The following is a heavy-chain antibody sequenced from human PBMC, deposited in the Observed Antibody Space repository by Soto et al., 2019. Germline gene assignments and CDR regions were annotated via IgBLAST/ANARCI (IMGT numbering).Heavy chain of an antibody. CDR2: ISTRGTTI. J-gene: IGHJ6*02. D-gene: IGHD5-18*01. CDR3: AKERFGHLWLEDYGMDV. V-gene: IGHV3-48*02. CDR1: GFNFNIYG. Sequence: QLVESGGGLVQPGGSLRLSCSASGFNFNIYGMTWVRQAPGKGLEWISDISTRGTTIHYADSVRDRFTISRDNAKNTLYLHLTSLRDEDTAVYYCAKERFGHLWLEDYGMDVWGQGTTVTVSS.